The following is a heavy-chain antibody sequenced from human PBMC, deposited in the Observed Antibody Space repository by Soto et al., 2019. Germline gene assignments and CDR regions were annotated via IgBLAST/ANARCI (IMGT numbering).Heavy chain of an antibody. CDR3: ARGSSSSGYYYYGMDV. D-gene: IGHD6-6*01. CDR1: GGSISSYY. J-gene: IGHJ6*02. Sequence: SETLSLTCTVSGGSISSYYWSWIRQPPGKGLEWIGYIYYSGSTNYNPSLKSRVTISVDTSKNQFSLKLSSVTAADTAVYYCARGSSSSGYYYYGMDVWGQGTTVTVSS. CDR2: IYYSGST. V-gene: IGHV4-59*01.